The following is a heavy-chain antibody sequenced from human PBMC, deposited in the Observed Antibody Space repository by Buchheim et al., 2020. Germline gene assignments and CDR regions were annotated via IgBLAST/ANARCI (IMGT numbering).Heavy chain of an antibody. CDR2: IYYSGST. V-gene: IGHV4-59*08. J-gene: IGHJ4*02. CDR1: GGSISSYY. D-gene: IGHD3-22*01. CDR3: ARSYDSSGYYYRSYYYFDY. Sequence: QVQLQESGPGLVKPSETLSLTCTVSGGSISSYYWSWIRQPPGKGLEWIGYIYYSGSTNYNPSLKSRVTISVDTSKNQFSLKLSSVTAADTAVYYCARSYDSSGYYYRSYYYFDYWGQGTL.